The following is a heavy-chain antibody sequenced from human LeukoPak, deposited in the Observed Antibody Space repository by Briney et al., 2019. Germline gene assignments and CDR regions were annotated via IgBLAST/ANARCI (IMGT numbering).Heavy chain of an antibody. D-gene: IGHD2-2*01. J-gene: IGHJ6*02. Sequence: PGESLKISCKGSGYRFTSYWIGWVRQMPGKGLEWMGIINPGDSDTRYSPSFQGQVTISADKSISTAYLQWSSLKASDTAMYYCARHPDCTRTSCYVDYYGMGVWGQGTTVTVSS. CDR3: ARHPDCTRTSCYVDYYGMGV. V-gene: IGHV5-51*01. CDR2: INPGDSDT. CDR1: GYRFTSYW.